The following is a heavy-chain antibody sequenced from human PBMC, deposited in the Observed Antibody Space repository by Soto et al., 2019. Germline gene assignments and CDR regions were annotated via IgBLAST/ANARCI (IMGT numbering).Heavy chain of an antibody. CDR3: ASGYTGTWAGGFGF. CDR2: IKADHGNT. Sequence: QVQLVQSGAEVKKPGASVKVSCKASGYTFTNYAIHWVRQAPGQRLEWRGWIKADHGNTQYSKNLQGRVTITRDTSATTVYMELTSLGSDDTAVYYCASGYTGTWAGGFGFWGHGSLVTVSS. D-gene: IGHD5-18*01. J-gene: IGHJ4*01. CDR1: GYTFTNYA. V-gene: IGHV1-3*01.